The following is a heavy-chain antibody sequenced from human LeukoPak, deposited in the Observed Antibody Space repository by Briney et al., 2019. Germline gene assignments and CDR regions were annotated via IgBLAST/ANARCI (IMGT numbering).Heavy chain of an antibody. CDR2: VSYTGDA. CDR1: GGAISSYY. Sequence: PSETLSLTCTVPGGAISSYYWSWIRQPPGKGLEWIGYVSYTGDASQNPSLRGRVTMSVDTSNNQVSLELSSVTAADTAVYYCASGRGYFDYWGQGTLVTVSS. D-gene: IGHD1-26*01. CDR3: ASGRGYFDY. V-gene: IGHV4-59*01. J-gene: IGHJ4*02.